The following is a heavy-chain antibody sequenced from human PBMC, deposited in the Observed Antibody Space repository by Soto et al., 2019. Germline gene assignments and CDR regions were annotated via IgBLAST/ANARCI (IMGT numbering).Heavy chain of an antibody. Sequence: QVQLVQSGAEMKKPGSSVKVSCQSSGGTFNTYAMNWVRQAPGQGPEWMGDISPMFGAAKYAPKFQGRVTITADESTGTSYIQLSSLTSEDTALYFCAREVQVHTPAFVYWGQGTLVTVSS. CDR1: GGTFNTYA. CDR3: AREVQVHTPAFVY. J-gene: IGHJ4*02. CDR2: ISPMFGAA. V-gene: IGHV1-69*19. D-gene: IGHD3-10*01.